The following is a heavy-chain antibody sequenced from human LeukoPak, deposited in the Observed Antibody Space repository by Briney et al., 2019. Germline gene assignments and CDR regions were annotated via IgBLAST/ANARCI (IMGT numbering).Heavy chain of an antibody. V-gene: IGHV6-1*01. D-gene: IGHD6-19*01. Sequence: QTLSLTSAISGDTVSTNIAASHSVRPSPPRSLWCLGRAYLIFKWHNDYAASVERPLTINPVTSKNQFSLQLNSVSPEHTAVYYCARAYSSGFMDVWGQGTTVTVSS. CDR3: ARAYSSGFMDV. CDR2: AYLIFKWHN. J-gene: IGHJ6*02. CDR1: GDTVSTNIAA.